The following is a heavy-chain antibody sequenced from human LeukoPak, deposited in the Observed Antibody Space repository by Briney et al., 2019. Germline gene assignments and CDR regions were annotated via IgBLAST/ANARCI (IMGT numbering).Heavy chain of an antibody. Sequence: GGSLRLSCAASGFTFSSYWMSWVRQAPGKGLEYVSAISSNGGSTYYANSVKGRFTISRDNSKNTLYLQMGSLRAEDMAVYYCARKMIGYGDYAAYDYWGQGTLVTVSS. J-gene: IGHJ4*02. CDR2: ISSNGGST. CDR1: GFTFSSYW. D-gene: IGHD4-17*01. CDR3: ARKMIGYGDYAAYDY. V-gene: IGHV3-64*01.